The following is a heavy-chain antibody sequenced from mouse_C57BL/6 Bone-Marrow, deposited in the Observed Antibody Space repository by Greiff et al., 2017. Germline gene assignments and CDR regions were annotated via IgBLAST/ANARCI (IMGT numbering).Heavy chain of an antibody. D-gene: IGHD1-1*01. J-gene: IGHJ4*01. Sequence: QVQLKQSGPELVKPGASVKISCKASGYAFSSSWMNGVKQRPGKGLEWIGRIYPGDGDNNYTGKFKGQATLTADKSSSTANLQLSRLTSEDSAVYVCARECSSTLYAMDYWGQGTSVTVSS. V-gene: IGHV1-82*01. CDR3: ARECSSTLYAMDY. CDR2: IYPGDGDN. CDR1: GYAFSSSW.